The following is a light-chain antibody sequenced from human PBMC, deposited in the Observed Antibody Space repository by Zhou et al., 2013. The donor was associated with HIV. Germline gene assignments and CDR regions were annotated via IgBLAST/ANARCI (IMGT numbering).Light chain of an antibody. Sequence: DIQMTQSPSSLSASVGDRITITCQASQDISNSLNWYQQKPGKAPKLLIYYASNLETGVPSRFSGSGSGTDFTFTITSVQPEDIATYYCQQHDNRPPYTFGQGTKLEIK. CDR2: YAS. J-gene: IGKJ2*01. CDR1: QDISNS. V-gene: IGKV1-33*01. CDR3: QQHDNRPPYT.